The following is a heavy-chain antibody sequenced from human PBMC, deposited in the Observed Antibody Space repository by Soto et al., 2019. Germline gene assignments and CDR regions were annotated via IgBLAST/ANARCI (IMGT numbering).Heavy chain of an antibody. CDR1: GFTFSSYG. CDR3: AKPRVVINPPLDY. V-gene: IGHV3-30*18. CDR2: ISYDGSNK. D-gene: IGHD3-3*01. J-gene: IGHJ4*02. Sequence: PGGSLRLSCAASGFTFSSYGMHWVRQAPGKGLEWVAVISYDGSNKYYADSVKGRFTISRDNSKNTLYLQMNSLRAEDTAVYYCAKPRVVINPPLDYWGQGTLVTVSS.